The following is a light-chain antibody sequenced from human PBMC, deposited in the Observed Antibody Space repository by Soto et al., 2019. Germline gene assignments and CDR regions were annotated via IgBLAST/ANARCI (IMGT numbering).Light chain of an antibody. Sequence: EIVLAQSPATLSLSPGERATLSCRASPSVTNYLAWYQQKPGQPPRLLIYGALNRATGIPPRFSGSGSATDFTLTISSLEPEDFAVYYCQHRSIWPVSFGQGTRLEIK. CDR1: PSVTNY. J-gene: IGKJ5*01. V-gene: IGKV3-11*01. CDR3: QHRSIWPVS. CDR2: GAL.